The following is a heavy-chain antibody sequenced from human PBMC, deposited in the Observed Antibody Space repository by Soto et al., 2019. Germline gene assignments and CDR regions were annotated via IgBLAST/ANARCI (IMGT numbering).Heavy chain of an antibody. D-gene: IGHD4-17*01. Sequence: GGSLRLSCAVSGFSFSSFEMNWVRQAPGKGLEWLSYINSDGSTIYYTDSVKGRFTVSRDNAENSLFLQMSSLRAEDTAVYYCARVKRAPVTTQPFLDYWGQGTLVTVS. CDR1: GFSFSSFE. J-gene: IGHJ4*02. CDR3: ARVKRAPVTTQPFLDY. V-gene: IGHV3-48*03. CDR2: INSDGSTI.